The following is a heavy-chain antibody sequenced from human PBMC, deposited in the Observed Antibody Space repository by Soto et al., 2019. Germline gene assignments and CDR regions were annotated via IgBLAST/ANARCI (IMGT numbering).Heavy chain of an antibody. CDR3: ARVPLVEMATTEIYYFDY. Sequence: GASVKVSCKASGYTFTSYYMHWVRQAPGQGLEWMGIINPSGGSTSYAQKFQGRVTMTRDTSTSTVYMELSSLRSEDTAVYYCARVPLVEMATTEIYYFDYWGQGTLVTVSS. D-gene: IGHD5-12*01. V-gene: IGHV1-46*01. CDR2: INPSGGST. J-gene: IGHJ4*02. CDR1: GYTFTSYY.